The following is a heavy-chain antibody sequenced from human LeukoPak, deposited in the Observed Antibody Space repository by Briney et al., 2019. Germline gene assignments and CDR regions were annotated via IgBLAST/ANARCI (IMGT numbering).Heavy chain of an antibody. D-gene: IGHD4-11*01. CDR3: AREKPTARSFDY. J-gene: IGHJ4*02. CDR1: GGSISSYY. V-gene: IGHV4-59*01. Sequence: SETLSLTCTVSGGSISSYYWSWIRQPPGKGLEWIGYIYYSGSTNYNPSLKSRVTISVDTSKNQFSLKLSSVTAADTAVYYCAREKPTARSFDYWGQGTLVTVSS. CDR2: IYYSGST.